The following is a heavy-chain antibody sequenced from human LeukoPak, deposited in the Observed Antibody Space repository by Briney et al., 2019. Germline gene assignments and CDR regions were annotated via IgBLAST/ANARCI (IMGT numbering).Heavy chain of an antibody. CDR3: AKSLGDWSDFDY. CDR1: GFTFSSYS. D-gene: IGHD3/OR15-3a*01. V-gene: IGHV3-30*18. CDR2: ISYDGSNK. Sequence: GGSLRLSCAASGFTFSSYSMHWVRQAPGKGLEWVAVISYDGSNKYYADSVKGRFTISRDNSKNTLYLQMNSLRAEDTAVYYCAKSLGDWSDFDYWGQGTLVTVSS. J-gene: IGHJ4*02.